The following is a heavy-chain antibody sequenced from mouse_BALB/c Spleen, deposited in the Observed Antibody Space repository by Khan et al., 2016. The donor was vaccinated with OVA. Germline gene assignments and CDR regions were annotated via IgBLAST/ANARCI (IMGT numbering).Heavy chain of an antibody. Sequence: VQLQQSGPELVKPGASVKMSCKASGYTFTSYVMHWVKQKPGQGLEWIGYIYPFNGDTKYNEKFKDKATLTSDKSSSTAYMELSSLTSEDSAVYFCAQVGRYYVSFAYWGQGTLVTVSA. CDR3: AQVGRYYVSFAY. V-gene: IGHV1S136*01. CDR2: IYPFNGDT. CDR1: GYTFTSYV. D-gene: IGHD1-1*02. J-gene: IGHJ3*01.